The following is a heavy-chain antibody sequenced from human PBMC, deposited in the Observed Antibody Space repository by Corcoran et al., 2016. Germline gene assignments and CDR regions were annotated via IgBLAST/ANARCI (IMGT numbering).Heavy chain of an antibody. V-gene: IGHV1-69*06. J-gene: IGHJ6*02. D-gene: IGHD5-18*01. CDR1: GGTFSSYA. CDR2: IIPMFGTA. Sequence: QVQLVQSGAEVKRPGSSVRVSCKASGGTFSSYAISWVRLAPGQGLEWMGGIIPMFGTANYAQKFQGRVTLSADKSTSTAYMELSSLRSEDTAVYYCARDLSRGYRSWHYYYGLDVWGQGTTVTISS. CDR3: ARDLSRGYRSWHYYYGLDV.